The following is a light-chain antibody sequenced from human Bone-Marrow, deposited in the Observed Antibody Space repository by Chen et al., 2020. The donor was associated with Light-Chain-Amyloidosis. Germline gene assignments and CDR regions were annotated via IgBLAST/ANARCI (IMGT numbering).Light chain of an antibody. Sequence: EIVLTQSPATLSLSPGERATLSCRASQSVSSYLAWYQQKPGQAPRLLIYDASNRATGIPARVSGSGSGTDFTLTISSLQAEDVAVYYCQQYYSTPLTFGGGTKVEIK. CDR1: QSVSSY. CDR2: DAS. J-gene: IGKJ4*01. CDR3: QQYYSTPLT. V-gene: IGKV3-11*01.